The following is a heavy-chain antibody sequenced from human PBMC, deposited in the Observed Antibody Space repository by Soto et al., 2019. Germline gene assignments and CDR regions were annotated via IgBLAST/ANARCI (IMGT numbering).Heavy chain of an antibody. CDR2: INGYNGNT. V-gene: IGHV1-18*04. Sequence: QVQLVQSGAEVKKSGSSVKVSCKASGYTFTNYGLSWVRQAPGQGLEWMGWINGYNGNTNYAHKLQGRVTMTTDTSTTTADMELRRLRSDDTAVYDWTRDARVRYFGPGGLDYWGQGTLVTVSS. CDR3: TRDARVRYFGPGGLDY. CDR1: GYTFTNYG. J-gene: IGHJ4*02. D-gene: IGHD3-9*01.